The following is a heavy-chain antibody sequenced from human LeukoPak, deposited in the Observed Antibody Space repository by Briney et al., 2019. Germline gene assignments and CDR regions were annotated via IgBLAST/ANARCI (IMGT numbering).Heavy chain of an antibody. J-gene: IGHJ4*02. Sequence: GGSLRLSCAASGFTFSSYWMHWVRQAPGKGLVWVSRISSDGSSTTYADSVKGRFTISRDNAKNTLYLQMNRLRAEDTAVYYCARVGLYCSGGSCYDCWGQGTLVTVSS. V-gene: IGHV3-74*03. D-gene: IGHD2-15*01. CDR2: ISSDGSST. CDR3: ARVGLYCSGGSCYDC. CDR1: GFTFSSYW.